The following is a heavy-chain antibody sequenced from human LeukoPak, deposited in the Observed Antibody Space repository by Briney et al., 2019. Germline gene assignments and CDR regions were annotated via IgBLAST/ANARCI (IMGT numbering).Heavy chain of an antibody. J-gene: IGHJ4*02. V-gene: IGHV4-30-4*01. CDR3: ARYSSGWYGIDY. CDR2: IYYSGST. CDR1: GGSISSGDYY. Sequence: SQTLSLTCTVSGGSISSGDYYWSWIRQPPGKGLEWIGYIYYSGSTYYNPSLKSRVTISIDTSKNQFSLKLSSVTAADTAVYYCARYSSGWYGIDYWGQGTLVTVSS. D-gene: IGHD6-19*01.